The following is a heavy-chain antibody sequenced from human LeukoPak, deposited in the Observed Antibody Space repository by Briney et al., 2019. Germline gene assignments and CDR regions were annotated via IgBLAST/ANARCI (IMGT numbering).Heavy chain of an antibody. Sequence: SETLSLTCTVSGGSISSGSYYWSWIRQPAGKGLEWIGRIYTSGSTNYNPSLESRVTISVDTSKNQFSLKLSSVTAADTAVYYCASPRYGYYYYYYMDVWGKGTTVTVSS. D-gene: IGHD5-18*01. V-gene: IGHV4-61*02. CDR2: IYTSGST. CDR1: GGSISSGSYY. CDR3: ASPRYGYYYYYYMDV. J-gene: IGHJ6*03.